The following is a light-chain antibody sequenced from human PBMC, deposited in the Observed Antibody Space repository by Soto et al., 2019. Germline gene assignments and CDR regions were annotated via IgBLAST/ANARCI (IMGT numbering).Light chain of an antibody. Sequence: DIQMTQSPSSLSASVGDRVTITCRANQDISYYLAWYQQKQGKVPKLLIYGASTLQSGVPSRFNGSGSGTEFTLTISSLQPDDFATYYCQQYNSYPWTFGQGTKVDNK. CDR1: QDISYY. J-gene: IGKJ1*01. CDR3: QQYNSYPWT. V-gene: IGKV1-27*01. CDR2: GAS.